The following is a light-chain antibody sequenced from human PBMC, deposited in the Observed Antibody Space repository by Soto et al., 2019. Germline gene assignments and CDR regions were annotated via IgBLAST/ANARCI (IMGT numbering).Light chain of an antibody. CDR2: AAS. CDR1: QTINKY. CDR3: QQSYSTPYT. J-gene: IGKJ5*01. V-gene: IGKV1-39*01. Sequence: DIQMTQTPSSLSASVVDRFTITFGASQTINKYLNWYQQKPGKAPKLLISAASTLQSGVPSRFSGSGSGTDFTLTISSLQPEDFATYYCQQSYSTPYTFGQGTRLEIK.